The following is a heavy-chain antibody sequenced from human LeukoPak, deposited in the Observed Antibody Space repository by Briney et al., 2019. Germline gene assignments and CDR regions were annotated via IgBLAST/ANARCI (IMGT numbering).Heavy chain of an antibody. D-gene: IGHD6-19*01. J-gene: IGHJ3*02. CDR2: VHYRGST. CDR1: GGSINNYF. Sequence: SETLSLTCTVSGGSINNYFWSWIRQPPGKGLEWIGYVHYRGSTNYNPSLKSRVTISVDTSKNQFSLRLTSVTGADTAKYYCARTSDTSGSYSGGHIWGQGTLVTVSA. CDR3: ARTSDTSGSYSGGHI. V-gene: IGHV4-59*01.